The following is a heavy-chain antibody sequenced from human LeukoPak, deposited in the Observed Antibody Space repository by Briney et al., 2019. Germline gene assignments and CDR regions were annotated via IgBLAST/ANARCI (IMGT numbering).Heavy chain of an antibody. J-gene: IGHJ4*02. Sequence: GGSLRLSCAASGFTFSSYWMHWVRQAPGKGLEWVSYISSSGSTIYYADSVKGRLTISRDNAKNSLYLQMNSLRAEDTAVYYCARFSTGPFDYWGQGTLVTVSS. V-gene: IGHV3-48*03. CDR1: GFTFSSYW. D-gene: IGHD3-10*01. CDR3: ARFSTGPFDY. CDR2: ISSSGSTI.